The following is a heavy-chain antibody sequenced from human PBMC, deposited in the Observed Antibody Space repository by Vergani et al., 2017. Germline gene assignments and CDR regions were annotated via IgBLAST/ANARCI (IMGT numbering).Heavy chain of an antibody. J-gene: IGHJ6*02. CDR3: ARVTPPTTPGAEYYYGMDV. D-gene: IGHD1-1*01. V-gene: IGHV1-69*01. CDR2: IIPIFGTA. Sequence: QVQLVQSGAEVKKPGSSVKVSCKASGGTFSSYAISWVRQAPGQGLEWMGGIIPIFGTANYAQKFQGRVTITADESTSTAYMELSSLRSEDTAVYYCARVTPPTTPGAEYYYGMDVWGQGTTVTVSS. CDR1: GGTFSSYA.